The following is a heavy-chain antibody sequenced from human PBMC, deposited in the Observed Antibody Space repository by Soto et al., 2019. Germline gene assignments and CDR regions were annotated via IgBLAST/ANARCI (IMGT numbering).Heavy chain of an antibody. D-gene: IGHD6-13*01. CDR2: IRSKANSYAT. CDR3: TRLPIAAAPKGGYFDY. J-gene: IGHJ4*02. V-gene: IGHV3-73*02. CDR1: GFTFSGSA. Sequence: EVQLVESGGGLVQPGGSLKLSCAASGFTFSGSAMHWVRQASGKGVEWVGRIRSKANSYATAYAASVKGRFTISRDDSKNTAYLQMNSLQTEDTAVYYCTRLPIAAAPKGGYFDYWGQGTLVTVSS.